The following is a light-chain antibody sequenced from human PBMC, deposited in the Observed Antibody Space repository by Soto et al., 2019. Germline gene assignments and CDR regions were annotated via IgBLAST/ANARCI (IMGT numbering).Light chain of an antibody. J-gene: IGKJ1*01. CDR2: GAS. CDR1: QSVSSN. CDR3: QQYGSSPVT. Sequence: EIVMTQFPATLSVSPGEIATLSCRASQSVSSNLAWYQQKPGQAPRLLIYGASSRATGIPDRFSGSGSGTDFTLTISRLEPEDFAVYYCQQYGSSPVTFGQGTKVDIK. V-gene: IGKV3-20*01.